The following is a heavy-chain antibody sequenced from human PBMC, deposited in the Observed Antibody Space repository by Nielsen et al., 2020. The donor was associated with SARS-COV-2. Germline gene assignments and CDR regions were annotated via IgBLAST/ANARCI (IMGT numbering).Heavy chain of an antibody. V-gene: IGHV3-33*06. CDR1: GFTFSSYG. CDR2: IWYDGSNK. CDR3: AKVKKQLYSAGFDV. J-gene: IGHJ3*01. D-gene: IGHD2-15*01. Sequence: GGSLRLSCAASGFTFSSYGMHWVRQAPGKGLEWVALIWYDGSNKYYVDSVKGRFTISRDNSKNTMHLQMNRLRVEDTGVYFCAKVKKQLYSAGFDVWGQGTVVTVSS.